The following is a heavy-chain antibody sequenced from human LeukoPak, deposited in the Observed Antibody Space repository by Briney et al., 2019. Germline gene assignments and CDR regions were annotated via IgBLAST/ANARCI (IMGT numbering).Heavy chain of an antibody. CDR1: GFTFSSYA. CDR3: ARERSLDFWSERRERDYYYYMDV. J-gene: IGHJ6*03. Sequence: GGSLRLSCAASGFTFSSYAMHWVRQAPGKGLEWVALISYDGSNKYYADSVKGRFTISRDNSKNTLYLQMNSLRAEDTAVYYCARERSLDFWSERRERDYYYYMDVWGKGTTVTVSS. V-gene: IGHV3-30*04. D-gene: IGHD3-3*01. CDR2: ISYDGSNK.